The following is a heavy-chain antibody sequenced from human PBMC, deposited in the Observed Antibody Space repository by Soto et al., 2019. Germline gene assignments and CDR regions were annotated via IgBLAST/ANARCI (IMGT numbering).Heavy chain of an antibody. CDR1: GTSISSYY. CDR3: ARYNSYAIDY. Sequence: ETLSVTCTVSGTSISSYYWSWIRQPPGKGLEWIANIHYSGTTNYNPSLASRVTLSVDTSKNQFSLKMTSVTAADRAMYFCARYNSYAIDYWGRGTLVTVSS. V-gene: IGHV4-59*01. CDR2: IHYSGTT. D-gene: IGHD2-8*01. J-gene: IGHJ4*02.